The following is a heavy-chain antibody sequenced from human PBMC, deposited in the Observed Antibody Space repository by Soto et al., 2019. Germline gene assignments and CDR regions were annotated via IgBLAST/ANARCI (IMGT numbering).Heavy chain of an antibody. J-gene: IGHJ4*02. CDR3: ARRRGSDWYAAGGGFKNNNYFDF. Sequence: SETLSLTCTVSGGSISSSLYYWGWIRQPPGKGLEWIGSISYSGTTYYNPSLKSRVTISVDTSKNQFSLKVSSVTAADTAVYFCARRRGSDWYAAGGGFKNNNYFDFWGQGTLVTVSS. V-gene: IGHV4-39*01. CDR1: GGSISSSLYY. CDR2: ISYSGTT. D-gene: IGHD6-19*01.